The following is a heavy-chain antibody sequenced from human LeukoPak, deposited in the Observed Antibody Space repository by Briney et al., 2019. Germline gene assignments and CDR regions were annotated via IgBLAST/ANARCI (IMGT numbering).Heavy chain of an antibody. J-gene: IGHJ5*02. CDR3: APWLADNWFDP. D-gene: IGHD3-9*01. CDR1: GFMFSTNG. V-gene: IGHV3-30*02. Sequence: RGSLRLSCAASGFMFSTNGMHWVRQAPGKGLEWVAFIRYDGSNTHYADSVKGRFTISRDNSKNTLYLQMNSLRAEDTAVYYCAPWLADNWFDPWGQGTLVTVSS. CDR2: IRYDGSNT.